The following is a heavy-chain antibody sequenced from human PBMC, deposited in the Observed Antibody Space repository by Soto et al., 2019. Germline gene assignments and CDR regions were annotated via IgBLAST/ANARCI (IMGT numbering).Heavy chain of an antibody. Sequence: ASVKVSCKASGYTFTGYYMHWVRQAPGQGLEWMGWVNPKSGGTDYAQKFQGRVTMTRDTSSSSAYMELSSLRSDDTAVYYCARGVVVPAALPDYYYYYCMDLRGQGYTVTVS. D-gene: IGHD2-2*01. J-gene: IGHJ6*02. CDR1: GYTFTGYY. CDR3: ARGVVVPAALPDYYYYYCMDL. V-gene: IGHV1-2*02. CDR2: VNPKSGGT.